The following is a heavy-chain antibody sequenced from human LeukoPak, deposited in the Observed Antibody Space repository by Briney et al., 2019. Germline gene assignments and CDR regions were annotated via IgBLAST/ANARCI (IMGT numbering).Heavy chain of an antibody. CDR1: VGSFSGYY. CDR2: INHSGST. D-gene: IGHD3-10*01. Sequence: MPSETLSLTCAVYVGSFSGYYWSWIRQPPGKGLEWIGEINHSGSTNYNSSLKSRVTISVDTSKNQFSLKLSSVTAADTAVYYCARGYYGSGSHCCHMDVWGEGTTITVS. J-gene: IGHJ6*03. V-gene: IGHV4-34*01. CDR3: ARGYYGSGSHCCHMDV.